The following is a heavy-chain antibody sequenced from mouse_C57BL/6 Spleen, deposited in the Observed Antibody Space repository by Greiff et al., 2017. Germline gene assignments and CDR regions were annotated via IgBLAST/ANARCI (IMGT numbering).Heavy chain of an antibody. CDR1: GYTFTSYW. Sequence: QVQLQQPGAELVKPGASVKLSCKASGYTFTSYWMHWVKQRPGQGLEWIGMIHPNSGSTNYNEKFKSKATLTVDKSSSTAYMQLSSLTSEDSAVYYCARSRGDPHSSDYWGQGTTLTVSS. CDR3: ARSRGDPHSSDY. D-gene: IGHD3-3*01. J-gene: IGHJ2*01. CDR2: IHPNSGST. V-gene: IGHV1-64*01.